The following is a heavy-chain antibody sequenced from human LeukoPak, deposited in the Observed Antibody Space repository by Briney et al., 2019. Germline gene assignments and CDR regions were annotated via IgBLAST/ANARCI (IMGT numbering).Heavy chain of an antibody. V-gene: IGHV4-61*02. CDR3: ARDPGHSYGAPFDY. J-gene: IGHJ4*02. Sequence: SETLSLTCTVSGGSISSGSYYWSWIRQPAGKGLEWIGRIYTSGSTKYNPSLKSRVTISVDMSKNQFSLKLSSVTAADTAVYYCARDPGHSYGAPFDYWGQETLVTVSS. CDR1: GGSISSGSYY. CDR2: IYTSGST. D-gene: IGHD5-18*01.